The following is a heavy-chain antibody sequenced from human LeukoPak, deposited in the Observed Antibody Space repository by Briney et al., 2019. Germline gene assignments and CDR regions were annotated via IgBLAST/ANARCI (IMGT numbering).Heavy chain of an antibody. V-gene: IGHV1-69*13. CDR3: ARGWGSGWYVYFQH. CDR2: IIPIFVTA. CDR1: GGTFSSYA. J-gene: IGHJ1*01. Sequence: SVKVSCKASGGTFSSYAISWVRQAPGQGLEWMGGIIPIFVTANYAQKFQGRVTITADESTSTAYMELSSLRSEDTAVYYCARGWGSGWYVYFQHWGQGTLVTVSS. D-gene: IGHD6-19*01.